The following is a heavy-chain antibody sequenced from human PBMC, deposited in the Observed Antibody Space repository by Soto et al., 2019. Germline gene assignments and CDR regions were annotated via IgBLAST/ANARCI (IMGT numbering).Heavy chain of an antibody. V-gene: IGHV1-69*01. CDR3: ARERRSSATYYYYYGMDV. D-gene: IGHD6-6*01. CDR2: IIPIFGTA. Sequence: QVQLVQSGAEVKKPGSSVKVSCKASGGTFSSYAISWVRQAPGQGLEWMGGIIPIFGTANYAQKFQGRVTITADESTSSAYMELSSLRSEDTAVYYCARERRSSATYYYYYGMDVWGQGTTVTVSS. J-gene: IGHJ6*02. CDR1: GGTFSSYA.